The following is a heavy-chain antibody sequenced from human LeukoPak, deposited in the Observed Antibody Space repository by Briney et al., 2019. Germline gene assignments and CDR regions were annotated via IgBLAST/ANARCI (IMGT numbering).Heavy chain of an antibody. J-gene: IGHJ3*02. CDR1: GGSISSSSYY. Sequence: SETLSLTCTVSGGSISSSSYYWGWLRQPPGKGLEWIGIIYYSGSTYNNPSLKSRVTISVDTSKNQFSLKLSSVTAADTAVYYCARAGFSGYFSWFGESPDAFDIWGQGTMVTVSS. CDR2: IYYSGST. D-gene: IGHD3-10*01. V-gene: IGHV4-39*07. CDR3: ARAGFSGYFSWFGESPDAFDI.